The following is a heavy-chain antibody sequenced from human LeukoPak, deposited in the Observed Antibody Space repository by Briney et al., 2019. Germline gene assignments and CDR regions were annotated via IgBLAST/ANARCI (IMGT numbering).Heavy chain of an antibody. CDR2: LSSSSNYI. CDR1: GFTFSSYD. D-gene: IGHD1-26*01. V-gene: IGHV3-21*01. CDR3: ARDIPYSGSYSVDF. Sequence: PGGSLRLSCTASGFTFSSYDMNWVRQAPGKGLEWVTVLSSSSNYIYYAASVKGRFTISRDNAKNSLYLQMNSLSAEDTAVYYCARDIPYSGSYSVDFWGQGTLVTVSS. J-gene: IGHJ4*02.